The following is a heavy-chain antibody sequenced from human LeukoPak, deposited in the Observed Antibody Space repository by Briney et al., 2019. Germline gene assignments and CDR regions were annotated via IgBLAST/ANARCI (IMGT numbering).Heavy chain of an antibody. J-gene: IGHJ4*02. CDR2: IWPDGSKK. Sequence: GSLRLSCSASGFPFITYAVHWGRPAPGKGLEWVAFIWPDGSKKYYADSVKGRFAISRENSKNTVYLQMNDLRPEDTALYFCAKISSSAESNFDYWGQGTLLTVSS. CDR1: GFPFITYA. CDR3: AKISSSAESNFDY. V-gene: IGHV3-30*02. D-gene: IGHD6-25*01.